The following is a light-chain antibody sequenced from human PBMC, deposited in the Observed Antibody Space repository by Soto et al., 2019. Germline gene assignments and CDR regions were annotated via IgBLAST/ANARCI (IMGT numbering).Light chain of an antibody. CDR2: EDN. J-gene: IGLJ1*01. CDR3: QSYDSSNHHLYV. Sequence: NFMLTQPHSVSESPGKTVTISCTRSSGSIASNYVQWYQQRPGSAPTTVIYEDNQRPSGVPDRFSGSIDSSSNSASLTISGLKTEDEADYYCQSYDSSNHHLYVFGTGTKVTVL. V-gene: IGLV6-57*03. CDR1: SGSIASNY.